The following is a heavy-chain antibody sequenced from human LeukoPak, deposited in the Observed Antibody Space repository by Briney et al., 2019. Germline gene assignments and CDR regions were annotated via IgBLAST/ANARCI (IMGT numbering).Heavy chain of an antibody. J-gene: IGHJ4*02. D-gene: IGHD6-19*01. CDR2: ISDDETYK. V-gene: IGHV3-30*14. CDR3: ASSARIALTVPFDY. Sequence: GGSLRLSCAASGFTFNSYSMHWVRQAPGKGLEWVTAISDDETYKFYADSVKGRFTISRDSSKNTLYLQMDNLRAEDTAVYFCASSARIALTVPFDYWGQGTLVTVSS. CDR1: GFTFNSYS.